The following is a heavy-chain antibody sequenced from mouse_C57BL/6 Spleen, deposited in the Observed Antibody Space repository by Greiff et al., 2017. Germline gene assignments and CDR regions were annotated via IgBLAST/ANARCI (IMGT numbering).Heavy chain of an antibody. Sequence: QVQLQQSGPELVKPGASVKISCKASGYAFSSSWMNWVKQRPGKGLEWIGRIYPGDGDTNYNGKFKGRATLTADKSSSTAYMQLSSLTSEDSAVYFCARSRYYGSSYAMDYWGQGTSGTVSS. CDR3: ARSRYYGSSYAMDY. CDR2: IYPGDGDT. CDR1: GYAFSSSW. V-gene: IGHV1-82*01. D-gene: IGHD1-1*01. J-gene: IGHJ4*01.